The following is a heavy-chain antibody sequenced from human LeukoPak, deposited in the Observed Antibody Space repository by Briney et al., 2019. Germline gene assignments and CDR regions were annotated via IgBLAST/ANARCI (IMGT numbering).Heavy chain of an antibody. CDR3: ARDDSSGWGPYYYGMDV. CDR1: GFTFSSYW. D-gene: IGHD6-19*01. J-gene: IGHJ6*02. CDR2: IKQDGSEK. Sequence: GGSLRLSCAASGFTFSSYWMCWVRQAPGKGLEWVANIKQDGSEKYYVDSVKGRFTISRDNAKNSLYLQMNSLRAEDTAVYYCARDDSSGWGPYYYGMDVWGQGTTVTVSS. V-gene: IGHV3-7*03.